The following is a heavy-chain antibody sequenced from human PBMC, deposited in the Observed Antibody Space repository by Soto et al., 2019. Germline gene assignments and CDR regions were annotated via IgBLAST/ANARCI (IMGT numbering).Heavy chain of an antibody. Sequence: ASVKVSCNASGYTFTGYYMHWVRQAPGQGLEWMGWINPNSGGTNYAQKFQGRVTMTRDTSISTAYMELSRLRSDDTAVYYCASYYYDSSGYYYDYWGQGTLVTVSS. CDR3: ASYYYDSSGYYYDY. D-gene: IGHD3-22*01. V-gene: IGHV1-2*02. CDR1: GYTFTGYY. J-gene: IGHJ4*02. CDR2: INPNSGGT.